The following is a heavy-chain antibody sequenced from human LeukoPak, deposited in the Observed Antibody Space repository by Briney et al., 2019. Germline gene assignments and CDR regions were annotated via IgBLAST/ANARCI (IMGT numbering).Heavy chain of an antibody. J-gene: IGHJ4*02. CDR3: ARAISNDDNSGYYY. D-gene: IGHD3-22*01. Sequence: SETLSLTCTVSGGSISSYYWSWIRQPAGKGLEWIGRIYASGSAKYNPSLMSRVTMSVDTSKNQFSLKLSPVTAADTAVYYCARAISNDDNSGYYYWGQGTLVTVSS. CDR2: IYASGSA. V-gene: IGHV4-4*07. CDR1: GGSISSYY.